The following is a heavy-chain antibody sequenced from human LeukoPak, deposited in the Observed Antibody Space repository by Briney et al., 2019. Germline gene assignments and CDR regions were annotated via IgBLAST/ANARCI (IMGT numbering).Heavy chain of an antibody. Sequence: ASVKVSYKASGYTFTSYGISWVRQAPGQGLEWMGWISAYNGNTNYAQKLQGRVTLTTDTSTSTAYMELRSLRSDDTAVYYCARGKVGFGEFYYYYSMDVWGQGTTVTVSS. J-gene: IGHJ6*02. D-gene: IGHD3-10*01. V-gene: IGHV1-18*01. CDR2: ISAYNGNT. CDR1: GYTFTSYG. CDR3: ARGKVGFGEFYYYYSMDV.